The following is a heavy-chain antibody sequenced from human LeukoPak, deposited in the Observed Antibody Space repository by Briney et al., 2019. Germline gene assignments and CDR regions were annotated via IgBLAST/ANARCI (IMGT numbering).Heavy chain of an antibody. CDR1: GGSISSYY. J-gene: IGHJ4*02. V-gene: IGHV4-4*07. CDR3: ARENSGSYREFDY. CDR2: IYTSGST. Sequence: SETLSLTCTVSGGSISSYYWSWIRQPAGEGLEWIGRIYTSGSTNYNASLKSRVSMSVDTSKNQFSLKLCSVTAADTAVFYCARENSGSYREFDYWGQGTLATVSS. D-gene: IGHD1-26*01.